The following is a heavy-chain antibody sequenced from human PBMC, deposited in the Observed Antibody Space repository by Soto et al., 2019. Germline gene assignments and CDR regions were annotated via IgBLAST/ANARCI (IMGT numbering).Heavy chain of an antibody. V-gene: IGHV3-11*01. CDR3: ARVWLVLSWYFDL. CDR1: GFTFSDYY. D-gene: IGHD6-19*01. CDR2: ISSSGSTI. Sequence: GGSLRLSCAASGFTFSDYYMSWIRQAPGKGLEWVSYISSSGSTIYYADSVKGRFTISRDNAKNSLYLQMNSLRAEDTAVYYCARVWLVLSWYFDLWGRGTLVTVSS. J-gene: IGHJ2*01.